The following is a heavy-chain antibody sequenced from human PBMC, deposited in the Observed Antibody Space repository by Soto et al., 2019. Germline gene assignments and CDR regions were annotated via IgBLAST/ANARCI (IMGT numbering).Heavy chain of an antibody. Sequence: QVQLQESGPGLVKPSQTLSLTCTVSGGSISSGGYYWSWIRQHPGKGLEWIGYIYYSGSTYYNPCSRSRVTISLDTSKNQFSRKLGSVTAADTAVYYCARQMEVGATIRFDPWGQGTLVTVSS. CDR2: IYYSGST. V-gene: IGHV4-31*03. CDR1: GGSISSGGYY. J-gene: IGHJ5*02. D-gene: IGHD1-26*01. CDR3: ARQMEVGATIRFDP.